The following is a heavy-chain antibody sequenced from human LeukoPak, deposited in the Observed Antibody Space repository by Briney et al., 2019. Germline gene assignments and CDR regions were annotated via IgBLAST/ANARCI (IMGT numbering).Heavy chain of an antibody. CDR1: GFTFSDYY. CDR3: ARDGNRFGVVSLFDY. D-gene: IGHD3-3*01. V-gene: IGHV3-11*04. CDR2: ISSSSSTI. Sequence: GGSLRLSCAASGFTFSDYYMSWIRQAPGKGLEWVSYISSSSSTIYYADSVKGRFTISRDNAKNSLYLQMNSLRAEDTAVYYCARDGNRFGVVSLFDYWGQGTLVTVSS. J-gene: IGHJ4*02.